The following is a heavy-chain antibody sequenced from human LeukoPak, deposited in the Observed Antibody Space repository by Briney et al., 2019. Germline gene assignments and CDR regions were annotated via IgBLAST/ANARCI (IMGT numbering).Heavy chain of an antibody. J-gene: IGHJ3*02. V-gene: IGHV3-74*01. CDR2: VDGDGSGA. Sequence: GGSLRLSCAASGFTFRNHWMHWVRQAPGKGLVWVSRVDGDGSGASYADFVRGRFTISRDNAKDTLYLQMNSLRAEDTAVYYCVSLVVTADLAFDIWGQGAMVTVSS. CDR1: GFTFRNHW. CDR3: VSLVVTADLAFDI. D-gene: IGHD2-21*02.